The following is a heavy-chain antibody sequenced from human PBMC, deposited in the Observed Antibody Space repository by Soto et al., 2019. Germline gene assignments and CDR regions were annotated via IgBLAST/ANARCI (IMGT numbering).Heavy chain of an antibody. V-gene: IGHV1-18*01. CDR2: ISAYNGNT. CDR1: GYTFTNYG. D-gene: IGHD6-6*01. J-gene: IGHJ5*02. Sequence: QVQVVQSGTEVKKPGASVKVSCKASGYTFTNYGISWVRQAPGQGLEWMGWISAYNGNTNYAQIFQGRVTRTTDTPTTTAYMELRSLRSGDAAVYYCARGDSSSGLDPWGQGTLVTVSS. CDR3: ARGDSSSGLDP.